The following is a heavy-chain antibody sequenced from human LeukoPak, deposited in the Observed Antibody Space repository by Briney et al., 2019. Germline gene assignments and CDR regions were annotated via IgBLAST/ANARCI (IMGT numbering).Heavy chain of an antibody. Sequence: PGGSLRLSCAASGFTFDDYGMSWVRQAPGKGLEWVSGINWNGGSTGYADSVKGRFTISRDNSKNTLYLQMNSLRAEDTAVYYCANSPGRSELSSYYYYYYMDVWGKGTTVTVSS. CDR1: GFTFDDYG. J-gene: IGHJ6*03. CDR2: INWNGGST. V-gene: IGHV3-20*04. D-gene: IGHD3-16*02. CDR3: ANSPGRSELSSYYYYYYMDV.